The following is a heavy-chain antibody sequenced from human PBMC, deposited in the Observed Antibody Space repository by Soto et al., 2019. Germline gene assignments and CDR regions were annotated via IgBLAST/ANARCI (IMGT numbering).Heavy chain of an antibody. CDR1: GFTFSSYG. Sequence: GGSLRLSCAASGFTFSSYGMHWVRQAPGKGLEWVAVISYDGSNKYYADSVKGRFTISRDNSKNTLYLQMNRLRADDTAVYYCARDAISMVRGTNNWFDPWGQGTLVTVYS. CDR3: ARDAISMVRGTNNWFDP. D-gene: IGHD3-10*01. J-gene: IGHJ5*02. CDR2: ISYDGSNK. V-gene: IGHV3-30*03.